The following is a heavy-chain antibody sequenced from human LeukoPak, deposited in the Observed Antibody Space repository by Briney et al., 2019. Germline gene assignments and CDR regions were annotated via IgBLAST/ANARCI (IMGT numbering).Heavy chain of an antibody. Sequence: ASVKVSCKASGYTFTSYAMHWVRQAPGQRLEWMGWINAGNGNTKYSQRFQGRVTITRDTSASTVYMEVSNLRSDDTAFYYCARAPMGTAALYWGQGTLVTVSS. V-gene: IGHV1-3*01. J-gene: IGHJ4*02. CDR1: GYTFTSYA. CDR2: INAGNGNT. D-gene: IGHD2-2*01. CDR3: ARAPMGTAALY.